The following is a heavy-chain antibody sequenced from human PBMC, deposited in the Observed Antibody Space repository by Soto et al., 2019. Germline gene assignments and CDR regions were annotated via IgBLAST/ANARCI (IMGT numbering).Heavy chain of an antibody. V-gene: IGHV1-69*01. J-gene: IGHJ6*02. CDR2: IIPIFGKA. CDR3: ASGGEYYDENLPHYYFFGMHV. D-gene: IGHD3-16*01. CDR1: GGTFSNYP. Sequence: QVQLVQSGAEVKKPGSSVKVSCTASGGTFSNYPITWVRRAPGQGLEWLGGIIPIFGKADYTQKFQGRVTITADEPTSTAYMEISSLRSEDTAVYYWASGGEYYDENLPHYYFFGMHVWGPGTTVTVSS.